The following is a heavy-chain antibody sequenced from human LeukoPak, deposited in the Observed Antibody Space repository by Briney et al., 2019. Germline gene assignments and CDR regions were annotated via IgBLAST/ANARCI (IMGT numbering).Heavy chain of an antibody. CDR3: ARDGFEYVVRSYNRFDP. CDR2: INPSGGST. V-gene: IGHV1-46*01. D-gene: IGHD3-10*01. Sequence: AASVKVSCKASGYTFTSYYMHWVRQAPGQGLEWMGIINPSGGSTSYAQKFQGRVTMTRDTSTSTVYMELSSLRSEDTAVYYCARDGFEYVVRSYNRFDPWGQGTLVTVSS. J-gene: IGHJ5*02. CDR1: GYTFTSYY.